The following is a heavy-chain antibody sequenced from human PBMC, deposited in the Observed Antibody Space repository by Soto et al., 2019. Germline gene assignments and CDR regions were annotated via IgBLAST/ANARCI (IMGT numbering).Heavy chain of an antibody. J-gene: IGHJ3*02. V-gene: IGHV1-18*01. D-gene: IGHD2-8*01. Sequence: QVQLVQSGAEVKKPGASVKVSCKASGYTFTSYGISWVRQAPGQGLEWMGWISAYNGNTNYAQKLQGRVTMTTDTSTSTAYMELRRLRSDDTAVYYCARDGYCTNGVCPNDAFDIWGQGTMVTVSS. CDR2: ISAYNGNT. CDR3: ARDGYCTNGVCPNDAFDI. CDR1: GYTFTSYG.